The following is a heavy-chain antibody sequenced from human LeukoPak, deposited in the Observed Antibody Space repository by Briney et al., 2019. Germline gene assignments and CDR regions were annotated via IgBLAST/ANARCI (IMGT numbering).Heavy chain of an antibody. CDR1: GCTFSSYG. CDR2: IWYDGSNK. D-gene: IGHD5-24*01. CDR3: ARVRGYGGYNYYFDY. Sequence: GGSLRLSCAASGCTFSSYGMHWVRQAPGKGLEWVAVIWYDGSNKYYADSVKGRFTISRDNSKNTLYLQMNSLRAEDTAVYYCARVRGYGGYNYYFDYWGQGTLVTVSS. V-gene: IGHV3-33*01. J-gene: IGHJ4*02.